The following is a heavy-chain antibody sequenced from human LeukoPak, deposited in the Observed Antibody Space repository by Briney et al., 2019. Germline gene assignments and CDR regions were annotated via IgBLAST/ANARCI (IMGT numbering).Heavy chain of an antibody. CDR1: GFTFSSYS. J-gene: IGHJ4*02. V-gene: IGHV3-48*04. CDR3: ARVYSSSLDY. Sequence: GGSLRLSCAASGFTFSSYSMNWVRQAPGKGLEWVSYISSSGSTIYYADSVKGRFTISRDNAKNSLYLQMNSLRAEDTAVYYCARVYSSSLDYWGQGTLVTVSS. D-gene: IGHD6-13*01. CDR2: ISSSGSTI.